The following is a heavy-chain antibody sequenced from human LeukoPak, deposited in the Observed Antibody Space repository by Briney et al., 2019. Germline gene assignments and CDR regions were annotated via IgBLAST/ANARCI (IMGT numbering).Heavy chain of an antibody. CDR3: ARLQGCSGGSCYPYFDY. Sequence: SETLSLTCTVSDGSISSYYWSWIRQPPGKGLEWIGYIYYSGSTNYDPSLKSRVTISVDTSKNQFSLKLSSVTAADTAVYYCARLQGCSGGSCYPYFDYWGQGTLVTVSS. V-gene: IGHV4-59*08. D-gene: IGHD2-15*01. CDR2: IYYSGST. CDR1: DGSISSYY. J-gene: IGHJ4*02.